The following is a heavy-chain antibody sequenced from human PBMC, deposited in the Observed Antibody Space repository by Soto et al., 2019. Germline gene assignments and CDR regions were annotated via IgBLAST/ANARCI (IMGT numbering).Heavy chain of an antibody. CDR2: IYSGGSGST. D-gene: IGHD3-3*01. J-gene: IGHJ4*02. Sequence: GGSLRLSCAASGFTVSSNYMSWVRKAPGKGLEWVSVIYSGGSGSTYYADPVKGRFTISRDNAKNSLYLQMNSLRAEDTAVYYCARGPRRDGYNFWFDYWGQGTLVTVSS. V-gene: IGHV3-66*01. CDR3: ARGPRRDGYNFWFDY. CDR1: GFTVSSNY.